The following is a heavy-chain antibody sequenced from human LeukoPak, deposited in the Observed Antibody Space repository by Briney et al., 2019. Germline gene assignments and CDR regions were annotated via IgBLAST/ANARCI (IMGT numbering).Heavy chain of an antibody. CDR1: GFTFTDYY. D-gene: IGHD1-26*01. CDR2: ISSSSSYI. V-gene: IGHV3-11*06. Sequence: GGSLRLSCAASGFTFTDYYMSWIRQAPGKGLEWVSSISSSSSYIYYADSVKGRFTISRDNAKNSLYLQMNSLRAEDTAVYYCARDSGSYDNWFDPWGQGTLVTVSS. J-gene: IGHJ5*02. CDR3: ARDSGSYDNWFDP.